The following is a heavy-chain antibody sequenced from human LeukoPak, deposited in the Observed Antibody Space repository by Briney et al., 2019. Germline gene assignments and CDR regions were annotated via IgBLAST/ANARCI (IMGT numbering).Heavy chain of an antibody. J-gene: IGHJ4*02. D-gene: IGHD4-23*01. Sequence: SGPTLVNPTQTLTLTCTFSGFSLSTSGVGVGWIRQPPGKALEWLALIYWDDDKRYSPSLKSRLTITKDTSKNQVVLTMTNMDPVDTATYYCAHYFYGGNSLQEAFDYWGQGTLVTVSS. CDR2: IYWDDDK. CDR3: AHYFYGGNSLQEAFDY. CDR1: GFSLSTSGVG. V-gene: IGHV2-5*02.